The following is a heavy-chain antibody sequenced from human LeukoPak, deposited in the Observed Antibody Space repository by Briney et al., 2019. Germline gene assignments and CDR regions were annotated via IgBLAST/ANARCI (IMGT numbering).Heavy chain of an antibody. D-gene: IGHD1-26*01. J-gene: IGHJ4*02. Sequence: GSPTLVNPTSGIAFKRNGISCGRHGIRKRLEWVSGISGSGGSTYYADSVGRFSISRDNSKNTLYLQMTSLRAEDTAVYYCGKEGRGMGAAPTDYRGQGDLVSVSS. CDR2: ISGSGGST. CDR3: GKEGRGMGAAPTDY. CDR1: GIAFKRNG. V-gene: IGHV3-23*01.